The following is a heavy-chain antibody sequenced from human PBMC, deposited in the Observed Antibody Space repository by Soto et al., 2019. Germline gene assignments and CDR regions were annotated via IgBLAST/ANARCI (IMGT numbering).Heavy chain of an antibody. D-gene: IGHD3-9*01. CDR3: ARERDYDIGFDP. CDR2: IYYSGST. V-gene: IGHV4-30-4*01. Sequence: TSETLSLTCTVSGGSISSGDYYWSWIRQPPGKGLEWIGYIYYSGSTYYNPSLKSRVTISVDTSKNQFSLKLSSVTAADTAVYYCARERDYDIGFDPWGQGTLVTVSS. CDR1: GGSISSGDYY. J-gene: IGHJ5*02.